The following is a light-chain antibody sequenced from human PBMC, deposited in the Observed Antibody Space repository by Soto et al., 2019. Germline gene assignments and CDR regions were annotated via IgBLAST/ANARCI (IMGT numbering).Light chain of an antibody. J-gene: IGLJ2*01. CDR1: SSDVGAYNY. Sequence: QSALTQPASVSGSPGQSITISCTGTSSDVGAYNYVSWYQQHPGKAPKLMIYDVTNRPSGVSNRFSGAKSGNTASLTISGLRADDEADCYCSSYISASSVAFGGGTKLTFL. V-gene: IGLV2-14*03. CDR2: DVT. CDR3: SSYISASSVA.